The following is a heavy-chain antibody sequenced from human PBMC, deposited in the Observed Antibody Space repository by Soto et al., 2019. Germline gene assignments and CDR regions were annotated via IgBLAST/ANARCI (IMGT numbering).Heavy chain of an antibody. CDR1: GYTFTSYY. Sequence: ASGQVSCKASGYTFTSYYIHCVRQVPGQRLEWIGIINPVTGRTTYSQKFQSRVTMTRDTSTSTVYMDLSSLRSEDTAVYYCASDPRGSSSGYFDLWGRVTLVTVSS. J-gene: IGHJ2*01. CDR3: ASDPRGSSSGYFDL. D-gene: IGHD3-10*01. V-gene: IGHV1-46*01. CDR2: INPVTGRT.